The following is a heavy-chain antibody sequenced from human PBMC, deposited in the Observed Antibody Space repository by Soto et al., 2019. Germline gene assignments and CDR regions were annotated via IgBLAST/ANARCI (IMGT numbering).Heavy chain of an antibody. CDR1: RVSFSNAG. D-gene: IGHD6-13*01. CDR2: IKSKTDGGTT. Sequence: GWSLGLSSAASRVSFSNAGMNWVRQAPGKGLGWVGRIKSKTDGGTTDYAAPVKGRFTISRDDSKNTLYLQMNSLKTEDTAVYYCTTPGIAAAYDAFDIWGQGTMVTVSS. J-gene: IGHJ3*02. CDR3: TTPGIAAAYDAFDI. V-gene: IGHV3-15*07.